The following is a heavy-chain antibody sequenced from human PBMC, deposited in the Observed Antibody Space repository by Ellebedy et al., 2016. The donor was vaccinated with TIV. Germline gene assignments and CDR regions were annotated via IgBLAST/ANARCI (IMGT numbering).Heavy chain of an antibody. Sequence: MPSETLSLTCTVSGGSISTYYWSWIRQPPRKGLEWIGYIYHSGSTNYNPSLKSRVTISVDTSRTHFSLRLRSVTAADTAIYYCGRLVAASHADSWGQGTLVTVSS. V-gene: IGHV4-59*01. J-gene: IGHJ5*01. CDR3: GRLVAASHADS. CDR1: GGSISTYY. CDR2: IYHSGST. D-gene: IGHD5-12*01.